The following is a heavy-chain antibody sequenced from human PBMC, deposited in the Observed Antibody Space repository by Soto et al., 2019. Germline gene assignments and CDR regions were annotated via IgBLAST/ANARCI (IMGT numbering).Heavy chain of an antibody. Sequence: QVQLVQSGAEVKKPGASVKVSCKASGYTFTSYDINWVRQATGQGLEWMGWMNPNSGNIGYAQKFQGRVTMTRNTSISTAYMELSSLRSEDTAVYYCARGPGYCSSTSCLRSYYYYYYMDVWGKGTTVTVSS. D-gene: IGHD2-2*01. J-gene: IGHJ6*03. CDR2: MNPNSGNI. CDR1: GYTFTSYD. V-gene: IGHV1-8*01. CDR3: ARGPGYCSSTSCLRSYYYYYYMDV.